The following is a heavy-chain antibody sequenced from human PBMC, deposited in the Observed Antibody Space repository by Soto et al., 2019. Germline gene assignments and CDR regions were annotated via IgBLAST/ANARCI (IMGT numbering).Heavy chain of an antibody. V-gene: IGHV4-59*13. D-gene: IGHD6-6*01. Sequence: PAETLSLTCTVSVGSISSYYWSWVRQPPGKGLEWIGYIYYSGSTNYNPSLKSRVTISVDTSKNQFSLKLSSVTAADTAVYYCARSIGYSSSPPWGYYYYYGMDVWGQGTTVTVSS. CDR3: ARSIGYSSSPPWGYYYYYGMDV. CDR1: VGSISSYY. CDR2: IYYSGST. J-gene: IGHJ6*02.